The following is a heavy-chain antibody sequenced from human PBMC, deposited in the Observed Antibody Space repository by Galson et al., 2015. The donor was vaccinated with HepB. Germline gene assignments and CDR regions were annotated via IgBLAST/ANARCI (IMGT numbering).Heavy chain of an antibody. CDR3: ARAKLAVANPDSVAFDY. V-gene: IGHV1-18*01. CDR1: GYTFTSYG. D-gene: IGHD2-21*01. J-gene: IGHJ4*02. CDR2: ISAYNGNT. Sequence: SVKVSCKASGYTFTSYGISWVRQAPGQGLEWMGWISAYNGNTNYAQKLRGRVTMTTDTSTSTAYMELSSLRSEDTAVYYCARAKLAVANPDSVAFDYWGQGTLVTVSS.